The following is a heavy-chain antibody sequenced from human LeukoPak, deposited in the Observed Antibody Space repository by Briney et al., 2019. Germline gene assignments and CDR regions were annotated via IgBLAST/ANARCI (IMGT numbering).Heavy chain of an antibody. D-gene: IGHD5-18*01. CDR3: ARDLRDTAMVTSGVFFDY. J-gene: IGHJ4*02. CDR2: IYYSGST. V-gene: IGHV4-59*01. CDR1: GGSISTYY. Sequence: SETLSLTCTVSGGSISTYYWSWIRQPPGKGLEWVGYIYYSGSTNYNPSLKSRVTISVDTSKNQFSLKLSSVTAADTAVYYCARDLRDTAMVTSGVFFDYWGQGTLVTVSS.